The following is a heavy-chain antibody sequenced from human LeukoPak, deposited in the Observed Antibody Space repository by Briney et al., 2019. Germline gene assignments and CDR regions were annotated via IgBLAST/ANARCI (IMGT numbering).Heavy chain of an antibody. Sequence: ASVKVSCKASGYTFTSYAMNWVRQAPGQGLEWMGWINTNTGNPTYAQGFTGRFVFSLDTSVSTAYLQISSLKAEDTAVYYCARDRDPKIAAAGIGGIDPWGQGTLVTVSS. CDR2: INTNTGNP. V-gene: IGHV7-4-1*02. J-gene: IGHJ5*02. CDR3: ARDRDPKIAAAGIGGIDP. D-gene: IGHD6-13*01. CDR1: GYTFTSYA.